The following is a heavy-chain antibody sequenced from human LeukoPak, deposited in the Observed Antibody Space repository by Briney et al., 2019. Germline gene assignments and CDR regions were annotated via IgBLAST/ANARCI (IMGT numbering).Heavy chain of an antibody. J-gene: IGHJ4*02. CDR2: IYTSGST. CDR1: GGSINSYY. Sequence: SETLSLTCTVSGGSINSYYWSWIRQPAGKGLEWIGRIYTSGSTYYNPSLKSRVTISVDTSKNQFSLKLSSVTAADTAVYYCARLDGRRYYLDYWGQGTLVTVSS. CDR3: ARLDGRRYYLDY. D-gene: IGHD5-24*01. V-gene: IGHV4-4*07.